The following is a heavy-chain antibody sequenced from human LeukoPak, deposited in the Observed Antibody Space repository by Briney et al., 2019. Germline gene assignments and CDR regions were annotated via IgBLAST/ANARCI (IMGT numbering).Heavy chain of an antibody. D-gene: IGHD3-16*02. CDR2: IKQDGFEK. CDR1: GFIFDTYW. V-gene: IGHV3-7*01. Sequence: PGGSLRLSCAASGFIFDTYWMTWVRQAPGKGLEWVANIKQDGFEKNYADSVKGRFTISRNNAKNSLYLQINSLRADDRPVFHCARVSYDTVWGLNRYLHHWGQGTLVTVSS. J-gene: IGHJ5*02. CDR3: ARVSYDTVWGLNRYLHH.